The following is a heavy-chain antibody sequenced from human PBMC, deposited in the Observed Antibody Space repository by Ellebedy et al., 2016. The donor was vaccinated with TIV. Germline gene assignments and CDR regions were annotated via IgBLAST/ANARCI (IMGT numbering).Heavy chain of an antibody. CDR3: AKTPIADPYNWFDP. Sequence: SVKVSXXASGGTFSNYSISWVRQAPGQGLEWMGRIIPILGIANYAQKFQGRVTITADKSTSTAYMELSSLRSEDTAVYYCAKTPIADPYNWFDPWGQGTLVTVSS. CDR2: IIPILGIA. J-gene: IGHJ5*02. D-gene: IGHD6-13*01. V-gene: IGHV1-69*02. CDR1: GGTFSNYS.